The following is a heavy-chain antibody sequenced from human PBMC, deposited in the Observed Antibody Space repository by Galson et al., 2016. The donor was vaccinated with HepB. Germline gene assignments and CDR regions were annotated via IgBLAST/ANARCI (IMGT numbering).Heavy chain of an antibody. J-gene: IGHJ3*02. Sequence: SVKVSCKASGYTFTSYGISWVRQAPGQGLEWMGWISTFNGKTIYAQKLQDRVTMTTDTSTSTAYMELRSLRSDDTAVYYCARDRGHGFDIWCQGTMVTVSS. CDR1: GYTFTSYG. CDR2: ISTFNGKT. CDR3: ARDRGHGFDI. V-gene: IGHV1-18*01.